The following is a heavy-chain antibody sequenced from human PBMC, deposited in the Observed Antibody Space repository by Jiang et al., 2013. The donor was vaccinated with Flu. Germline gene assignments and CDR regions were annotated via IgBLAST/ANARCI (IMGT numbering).Heavy chain of an antibody. CDR3: AREYSGYVRRPRYYYYYYMDV. Sequence: GLVKPSETLSLTCTVSGGSIRSYNWSWIRQPPGKGLEWIGYVSYSGSTNYNPSLKSRVTISADTSKNQFSLKMGSVTAADTAVYYCAREYSGYVRRPRYYYYYYMDVWGKGTTVTVSS. V-gene: IGHV4-59*01. CDR2: VSYSGST. CDR1: GGSIRSYN. D-gene: IGHD5-12*01. J-gene: IGHJ6*03.